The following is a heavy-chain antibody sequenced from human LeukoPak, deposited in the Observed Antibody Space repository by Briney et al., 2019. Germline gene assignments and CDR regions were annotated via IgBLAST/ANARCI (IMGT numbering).Heavy chain of an antibody. V-gene: IGHV1-69*06. CDR3: ARVVGLTGYSSSWYSGYYYYMDV. CDR2: IIPIFGTA. Sequence: SVKVSCKTSGGTFRSYAISWVRQAPGQGLEWMGGIIPIFGTANYAQKFQDRVTITADKSTSTAYMELSSLRSEDTAVYYCARVVGLTGYSSSWYSGYYYYMDVWGKGTTVTVSS. J-gene: IGHJ6*03. D-gene: IGHD6-13*01. CDR1: GGTFRSYA.